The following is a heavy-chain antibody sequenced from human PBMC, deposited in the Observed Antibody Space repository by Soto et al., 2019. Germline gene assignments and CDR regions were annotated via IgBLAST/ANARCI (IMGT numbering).Heavy chain of an antibody. V-gene: IGHV2-5*02. CDR2: IYWDDDK. Sequence: QITLKESGPTRVRPTQPLTLTCTFSGFSLTTSGVGVGWVRQPPGKALEWLALIYWDDDKRYSPSLRTRLTITKDTSQNEVVLLMTNIDPADTATQYCVHSLWRGHKAWFDPWRQGTLVTVSS. CDR1: GFSLTTSGVG. CDR3: VHSLWRGHKAWFDP. D-gene: IGHD3-3*01. J-gene: IGHJ5*02.